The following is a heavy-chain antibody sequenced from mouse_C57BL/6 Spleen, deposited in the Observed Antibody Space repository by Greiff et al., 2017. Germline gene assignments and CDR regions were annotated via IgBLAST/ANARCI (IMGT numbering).Heavy chain of an antibody. CDR3: ARDHSCASRAWYAY. J-gene: IGHJ3*01. V-gene: IGHV2-2*01. D-gene: IGHD1-1*01. CDR1: GFSLTSYG. Sequence: VQLQQSGPGLVQPSQCLSITCTASGFSLTSYGVHWVRQSPGKGLEWLGVIWSGGSTDYNAAFISRLSISKANSKSQVFFKMNSLHADDTAIYYCARDHSCASRAWYAYWGQGTLVTVSA. CDR2: IWSGGST.